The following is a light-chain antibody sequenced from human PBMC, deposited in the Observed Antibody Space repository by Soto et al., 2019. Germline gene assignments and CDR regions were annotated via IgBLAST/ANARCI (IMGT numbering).Light chain of an antibody. CDR3: QQSYSIPRT. J-gene: IGKJ3*01. CDR1: QSISTY. CDR2: AAS. V-gene: IGKV1-39*01. Sequence: DIQMTQSPSSLSASVGDRVTISCRASQSISTYLNWYQHKLGKAPKLLIYAASSLQSGVPSRFSGSGSGTAFTLTISSLQPEDFATYYCQQSYSIPRTFGPGTTVDIK.